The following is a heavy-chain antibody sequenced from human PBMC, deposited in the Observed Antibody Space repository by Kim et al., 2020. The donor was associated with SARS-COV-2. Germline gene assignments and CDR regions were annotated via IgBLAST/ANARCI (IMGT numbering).Heavy chain of an antibody. J-gene: IGHJ6*02. CDR1: GFTFSSYG. V-gene: IGHV3-33*01. CDR3: ARDAKYSDILTGYFPPYYYYGMDV. D-gene: IGHD3-9*01. CDR2: IWYDGSNK. Sequence: GGSLRLSCAASGFTFSSYGMHWVRQAPGKGLEWVAVIWYDGSNKYYADSVKGRFTISRDNSKNTLYLQMNSLRAEDTAVYYCARDAKYSDILTGYFPPYYYYGMDVWGQGTTVTVSS.